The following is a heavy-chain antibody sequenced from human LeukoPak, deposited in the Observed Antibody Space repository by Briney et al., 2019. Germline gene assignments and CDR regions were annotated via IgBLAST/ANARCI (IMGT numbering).Heavy chain of an antibody. J-gene: IGHJ4*02. CDR3: AREGGPYRPLDY. Sequence: PSETLSLTCGVSGGSISSTNWWTWVRQPPGEGLEWIGEVHLSGRTNYNPSLESRVTMSVDMSENHISLKLTSVTAADTAVYYCAREGGPYRPLDYSDQGTLVTVSS. CDR2: VHLSGRT. V-gene: IGHV4-4*02. CDR1: GGSISSTNW.